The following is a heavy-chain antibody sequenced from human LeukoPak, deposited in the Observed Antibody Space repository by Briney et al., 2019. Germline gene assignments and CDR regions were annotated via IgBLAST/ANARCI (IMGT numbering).Heavy chain of an antibody. CDR3: ARALPDNSDFDY. V-gene: IGHV3-33*08. J-gene: IGHJ4*02. D-gene: IGHD2-21*01. CDR1: GFTFSSYG. Sequence: GRSLRLSCAASGFTFSSYGMHWVRQAPGKGLEWVAVIWYDGSNKYYADSVKGRFTISRDNSKNTLYLQMNSLRAEDTAVYYCARALPDNSDFDYWGQGTLVTVSS. CDR2: IWYDGSNK.